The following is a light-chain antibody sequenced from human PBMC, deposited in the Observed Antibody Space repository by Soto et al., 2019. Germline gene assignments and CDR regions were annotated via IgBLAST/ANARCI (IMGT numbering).Light chain of an antibody. CDR1: QSLLHSNGYNY. J-gene: IGKJ1*01. CDR3: MQALQTPWT. V-gene: IGKV2-28*01. CDR2: LGS. Sequence: DIVMTQSPLSLSVTPGEPASISCRSSQSLLHSNGYNYLDWYLQKPGQSPQLLIYLGSNRASGVPDRFSSSGSGTDFTLKISRVEAEDVGVYYCMQALQTPWTFGQGTKVDIK.